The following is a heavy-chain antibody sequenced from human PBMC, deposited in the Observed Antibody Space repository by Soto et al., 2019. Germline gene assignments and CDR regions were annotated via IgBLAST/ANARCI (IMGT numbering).Heavy chain of an antibody. CDR3: ARADGYHLLRFDY. CDR2: IRDSGHNT. V-gene: IGHV3-23*01. Sequence: GGSLRLSCAASGFTFSTYVMSWVRQAPGRGLEWVSDIRDSGHNTYYADSVKGRFTISRDNSDNTVYLQMNNLRAEDTAIYYCARADGYHLLRFDYWGQGTLLTVSS. J-gene: IGHJ4*02. D-gene: IGHD2-2*01. CDR1: GFTFSTYV.